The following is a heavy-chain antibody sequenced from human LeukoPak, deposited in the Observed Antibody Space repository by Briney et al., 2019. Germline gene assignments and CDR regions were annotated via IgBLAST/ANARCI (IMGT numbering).Heavy chain of an antibody. Sequence: PGGSLSLTCAAAGFTFSSYAYNWVRQAPGKGLEWVSSISSSGSSIYYADSVKGRFTISRDNAKNSLYLQINSLGAEDTAVYYCARGRNDGGPDFFDYWGQGTLVTVSS. CDR2: ISSSGSSI. D-gene: IGHD4-23*01. V-gene: IGHV3-21*01. J-gene: IGHJ4*02. CDR3: ARGRNDGGPDFFDY. CDR1: GFTFSSYA.